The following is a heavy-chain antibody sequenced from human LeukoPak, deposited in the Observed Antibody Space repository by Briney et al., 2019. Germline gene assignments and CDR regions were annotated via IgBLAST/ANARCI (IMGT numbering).Heavy chain of an antibody. V-gene: IGHV1-18*04. CDR1: GYTFTGYY. D-gene: IGHD1-26*01. CDR2: ISAYNGNT. Sequence: GASVKVSCKASGYTFTGYYMHWVRQAPGQGLEWMGWISAYNGNTNYAQKLQGRVTMTTDTSTSTAYMELRSLRSDDTAVYYCARDGGIVGATMYGYDYWGQGTLVTVSS. J-gene: IGHJ4*02. CDR3: ARDGGIVGATMYGYDY.